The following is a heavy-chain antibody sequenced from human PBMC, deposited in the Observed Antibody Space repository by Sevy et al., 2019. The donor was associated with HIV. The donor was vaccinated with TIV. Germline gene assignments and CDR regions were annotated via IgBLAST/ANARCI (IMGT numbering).Heavy chain of an antibody. V-gene: IGHV3-30-3*01. CDR2: ISYDGSNK. CDR1: GFTFSSYA. J-gene: IGHJ4*02. Sequence: GGSLRLSCVASGFTFSSYAMHWVRQAPGKGLEWVAVISYDGSNKYYADSVKGRFTISRDNSKNTLYLQMNSLRAEDTAVYYCARGGGDGYKDPPFDYWGQGTLVTVSS. CDR3: ARGGGDGYKDPPFDY. D-gene: IGHD5-12*01.